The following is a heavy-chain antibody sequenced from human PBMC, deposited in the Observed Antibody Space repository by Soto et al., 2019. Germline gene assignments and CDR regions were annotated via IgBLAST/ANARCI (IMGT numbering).Heavy chain of an antibody. CDR2: ISGSGGST. D-gene: IGHD2-15*01. J-gene: IGHJ4*02. CDR3: YCSGGSCYLDY. V-gene: IGHV3-23*01. Sequence: EVQLLESGGGLVQPGGSLRLSCTASGFTFSSYAMSWVRQAPGKGLEWVSAISGSGGSTYYADSVKGRFTISRDNSKNTLYLQMNSLRADDTAVYYRYCSGGSCYLDYWGQGTLVTVSA. CDR1: GFTFSSYA.